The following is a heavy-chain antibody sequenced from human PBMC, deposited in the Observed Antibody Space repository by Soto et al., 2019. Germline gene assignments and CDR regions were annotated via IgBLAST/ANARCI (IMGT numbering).Heavy chain of an antibody. V-gene: IGHV1-3*01. CDR1: GYTFTSYA. D-gene: IGHD3-3*01. J-gene: IGHJ4*02. Sequence: QVQLVQSGAEVKKPGASVKVSCKASGYTFTSYAMHWVRQAPGQRLEWMGWINAGNGNTKYSQKFQGRVTITRDTSASTAYMELSSLRSEDTAVYYCAGEQAEWLLRRYFDYWGQGTLVTVSS. CDR2: INAGNGNT. CDR3: AGEQAEWLLRRYFDY.